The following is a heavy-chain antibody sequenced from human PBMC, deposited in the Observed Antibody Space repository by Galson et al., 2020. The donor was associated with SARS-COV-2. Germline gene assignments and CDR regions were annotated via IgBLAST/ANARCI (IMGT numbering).Heavy chain of an antibody. CDR2: INPNSGGT. D-gene: IGHD3-22*01. Sequence: ASVKVSCKASGYTFTGYYMHWVRQAPGQGLEWMGRINPNSGGTNYAQKFQGRVTMTRDTSISTAYMELSRLRSDDTAVYYCARGDYYDSRGYDYGRHGYYYYYMDVWGKGTTVIISS. V-gene: IGHV1-2*06. CDR1: GYTFTGYY. CDR3: ARGDYYDSRGYDYGRHGYYYYYMDV. J-gene: IGHJ6*03.